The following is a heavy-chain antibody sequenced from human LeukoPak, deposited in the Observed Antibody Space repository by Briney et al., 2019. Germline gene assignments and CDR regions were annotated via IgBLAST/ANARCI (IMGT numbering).Heavy chain of an antibody. V-gene: IGHV3-48*01. CDR2: MSSSSSTI. D-gene: IGHD4-17*01. J-gene: IGHJ4*02. CDR3: ARNAAVTSYYYFDY. Sequence: GGSLRLSCAASGFTFSSYSMNWVRQAPGKGLEWVSYMSSSSSTIYYADPVKGRFTISRDNAKNSLYLQMNSLRAEDTAVYYCARNAAVTSYYYFDYWGQGSLVTVSS. CDR1: GFTFSSYS.